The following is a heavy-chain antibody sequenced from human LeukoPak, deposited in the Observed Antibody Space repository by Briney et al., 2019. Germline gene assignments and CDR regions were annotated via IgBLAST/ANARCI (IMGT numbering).Heavy chain of an antibody. J-gene: IGHJ4*02. V-gene: IGHV4-4*02. D-gene: IGHD4-17*01. CDR3: ASMFPQPQDYGDFKDY. Sequence: PSETLSLTCAVSGGSISSSNWWSWVRQPPGKGLEWIGEIYHSGSTNYNPSLKSRVTISVDKSKNQFSLKLSSVTAADTAVYYCASMFPQPQDYGDFKDYWGQGTLVTVSS. CDR2: IYHSGST. CDR1: GGSISSSNW.